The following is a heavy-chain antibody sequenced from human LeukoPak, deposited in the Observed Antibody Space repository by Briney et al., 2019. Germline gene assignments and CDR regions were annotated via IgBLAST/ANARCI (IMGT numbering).Heavy chain of an antibody. V-gene: IGHV4-34*01. CDR3: ARARQWLVRGWFDP. D-gene: IGHD6-19*01. CDR1: GGSFSGYY. Sequence: PSETLSLTCAVYGGSFSGYYWSWIRQPPGKGLEWIGEINHSGSTNYNPSLKSRVTISVDTSKNQFSLKLSSVTAAHTAVYYCARARQWLVRGWFDPWGQGTLVTVSS. CDR2: INHSGST. J-gene: IGHJ5*02.